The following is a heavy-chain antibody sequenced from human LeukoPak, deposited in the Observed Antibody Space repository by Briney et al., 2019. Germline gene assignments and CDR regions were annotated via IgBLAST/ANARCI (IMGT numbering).Heavy chain of an antibody. J-gene: IGHJ4*02. Sequence: SQTLSLTCTVSGGSFSSGSYYWSWIRQPAGKGLEWIGRIYTSGSTNYNPSLKSRVTISVDTSKNQFSLKLSSVTAADTAVYYCARGTTYNQYYYDSSGYYSFDYWGQGTLVTVSS. CDR2: IYTSGST. D-gene: IGHD3-22*01. V-gene: IGHV4-61*02. CDR1: GGSFSSGSYY. CDR3: ARGTTYNQYYYDSSGYYSFDY.